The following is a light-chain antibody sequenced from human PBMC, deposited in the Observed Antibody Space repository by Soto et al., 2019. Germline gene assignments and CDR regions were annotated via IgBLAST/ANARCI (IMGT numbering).Light chain of an antibody. V-gene: IGLV2-14*03. Sequence: QSALTQPASVSGSPGQSITISCTGTSSDVGGYNYVSWYQHHPGKAPKLIIYDVSNRPSGVSIRFSGSKSDNTDSLTISGLQTEDEADYHCSSYTTSNTRQIVFGTGTKLTVL. J-gene: IGLJ1*01. CDR2: DVS. CDR3: SSYTTSNTRQIV. CDR1: SSDVGGYNY.